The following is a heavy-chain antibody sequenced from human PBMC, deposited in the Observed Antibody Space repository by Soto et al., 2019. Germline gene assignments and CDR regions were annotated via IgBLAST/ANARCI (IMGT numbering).Heavy chain of an antibody. D-gene: IGHD3-16*01. Sequence: EVELVESGGGLVLPGRSLRLSCAASGFTFDDYAMHWVRQVPGKGLEWVSGISWNSDDFAYADSVKGRFTISRDNAKNSLYLQMHSLTIEATGLYYCAKEIAPGNKYSFWGLDVGGQGPTVTVSS. V-gene: IGHV3-9*01. CDR2: ISWNSDDF. J-gene: IGHJ6*02. CDR1: GFTFDDYA. CDR3: AKEIAPGNKYSFWGLDV.